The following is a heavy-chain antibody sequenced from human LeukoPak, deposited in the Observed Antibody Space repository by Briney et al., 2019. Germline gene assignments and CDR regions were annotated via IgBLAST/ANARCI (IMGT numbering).Heavy chain of an antibody. J-gene: IGHJ4*02. CDR3: AKRGYCSSTSCSHYFDY. D-gene: IGHD2-2*01. Sequence: GGSLRLSCAASGFTFSNYGMTWVRQAPGKGLEWVSGISGSGGSTYYADSVKGRFTISRDNSKNTLYLQMNSLRGEGTAVYYCAKRGYCSSTSCSHYFDYWGQGTLVTVSS. CDR1: GFTFSNYG. CDR2: ISGSGGST. V-gene: IGHV3-23*01.